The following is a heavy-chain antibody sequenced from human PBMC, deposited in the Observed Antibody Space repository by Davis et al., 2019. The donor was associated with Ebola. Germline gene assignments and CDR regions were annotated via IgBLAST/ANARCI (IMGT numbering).Heavy chain of an antibody. CDR3: AKSEFYGYYGDYDY. Sequence: GGSLRLSCTDSVITFSSYAMTWVRQAPGKGLEWVSAISGSGGSTYYADSVKGRFTISRDNSKKTLYLQMNSLRAEDTAVYYCAKSEFYGYYGDYDYWGQGTLVTVSS. CDR1: VITFSSYA. V-gene: IGHV3-23*01. J-gene: IGHJ4*02. CDR2: ISGSGGST. D-gene: IGHD4-17*01.